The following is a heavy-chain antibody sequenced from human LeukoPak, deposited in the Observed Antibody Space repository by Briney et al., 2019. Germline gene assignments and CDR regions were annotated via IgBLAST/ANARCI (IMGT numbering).Heavy chain of an antibody. CDR1: GFTFTNYW. Sequence: GGSLRLSCAASGFTFTNYWMHWVRQVPGKGLLWVARVDGAGTGTSYAGSVEGRFTISRDNAKNTVYLQMNSLKVEDTAVYYCATIFDFWGQGVLVTVSS. CDR3: ATIFDF. V-gene: IGHV3-74*01. J-gene: IGHJ4*02. CDR2: VDGAGTGT.